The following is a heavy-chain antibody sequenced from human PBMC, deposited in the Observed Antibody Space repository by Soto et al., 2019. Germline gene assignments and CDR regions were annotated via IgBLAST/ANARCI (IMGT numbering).Heavy chain of an antibody. V-gene: IGHV1-69*01. D-gene: IGHD3-16*02. CDR1: GGTFSSYA. CDR3: ARGWRVITFGGAIATRYYYYGMDV. CDR2: IIPIFGTA. J-gene: IGHJ6*02. Sequence: QVQLVQSGAEVKKPGSSVKVSCKASGGTFSSYAISWVRQAPGQGLEWMGGIIPIFGTANYAQKFQGRVTITADESTSTAYMELSSLRSEDTAVYYCARGWRVITFGGAIATRYYYYGMDVWGQGTTVTVSS.